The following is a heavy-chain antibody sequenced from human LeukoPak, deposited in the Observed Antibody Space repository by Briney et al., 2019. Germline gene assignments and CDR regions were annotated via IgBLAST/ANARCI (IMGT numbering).Heavy chain of an antibody. Sequence: GGSLRLSCAASGFTFNIYSMNWVRQAPGKGLVWVSRINSDGSSTSYADSVKGRFTISRDNSKNTLYLQMNSLRVEDTAVYYCASAAGPFDNWGQGTLVTVSS. V-gene: IGHV3-74*01. CDR2: INSDGSST. CDR3: ASAAGPFDN. J-gene: IGHJ4*02. D-gene: IGHD6-13*01. CDR1: GFTFNIYS.